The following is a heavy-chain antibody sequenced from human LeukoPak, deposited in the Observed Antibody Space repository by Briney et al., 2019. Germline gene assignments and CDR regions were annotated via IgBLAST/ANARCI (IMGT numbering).Heavy chain of an antibody. Sequence: PGGSLRLSCAVSGFTFSDNGIHWVRQAPGKGLEWVAFIRSDGGNKCYGDSVKGRFTISTDNSRNTLYLQMNSLRPEDTAVYYCAKDYVWCVDLWGQGTLVTVSS. CDR3: AKDYVWCVDL. V-gene: IGHV3-30*02. CDR2: IRSDGGNK. D-gene: IGHD2-21*01. CDR1: GFTFSDNG. J-gene: IGHJ4*02.